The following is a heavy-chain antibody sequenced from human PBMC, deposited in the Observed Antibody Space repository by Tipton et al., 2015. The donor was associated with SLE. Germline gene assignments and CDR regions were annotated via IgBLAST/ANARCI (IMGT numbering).Heavy chain of an antibody. J-gene: IGHJ6*02. CDR1: GGSISSSSYY. V-gene: IGHV4-39*07. CDR2: IYYSGST. CDR3: ARGSVNWNYGSGYGMDV. Sequence: TLSLTCTVSGGSISSSSYYWGWIRQPPGKGLEWIGSIYYSGSTYYNPSLKSRVTISVDTSKNQFSLKLSSVTAADTAVYYCARGSVNWNYGSGYGMDVWGQGTRVTVSS. D-gene: IGHD1-7*01.